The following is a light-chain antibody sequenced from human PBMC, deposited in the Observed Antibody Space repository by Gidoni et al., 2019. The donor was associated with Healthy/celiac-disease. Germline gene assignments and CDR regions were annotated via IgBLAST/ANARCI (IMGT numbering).Light chain of an antibody. CDR2: AAS. J-gene: IGKJ1*01. V-gene: IGKV1-39*01. CDR3: QQSYSTPRT. CDR1: QSISSY. Sequence: DIQMTTSPSSLSASVGDRVTITCRASQSISSYLHWYQQKPGKAPKLLIYAASSLQSGVPSRFSGSGSGTDFTLTISSLQPEDFATYYCQQSYSTPRTFXQXTKVEIK.